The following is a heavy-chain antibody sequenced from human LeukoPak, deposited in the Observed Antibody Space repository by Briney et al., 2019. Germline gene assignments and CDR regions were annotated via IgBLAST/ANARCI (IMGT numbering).Heavy chain of an antibody. D-gene: IGHD4-17*01. CDR3: ARSPQGTATTANWLDP. V-gene: IGHV4-4*07. CDR2: IYTSGST. CDR1: GGSISSYY. Sequence: SETLSLTCTVSGGSISSYYWSWIRQPAGKGLEWIGRIYTSGSTNYNPSLKSRVTMSVDTSKNQFSLNLISVTAADTAVYYCARSPQGTATTANWLDPWGQGTLVTVSS. J-gene: IGHJ5*02.